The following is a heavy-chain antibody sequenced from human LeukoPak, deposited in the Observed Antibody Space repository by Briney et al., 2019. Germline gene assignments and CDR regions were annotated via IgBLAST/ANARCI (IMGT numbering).Heavy chain of an antibody. CDR3: ARDSLGDYVWGSYRHDFDY. CDR1: GYTFTSYG. D-gene: IGHD3-16*02. J-gene: IGHJ4*02. CDR2: ISAYNGNT. V-gene: IGHV1-18*01. Sequence: GASVKVSCKASGYTFTSYGISWVRQAPGQGLEWMGWISAYNGNTNYAQKLQGRVTMTTDTSTSTAYMELRSLRSDDTAVYYCARDSLGDYVWGSYRHDFDYRGQGTLVTVSP.